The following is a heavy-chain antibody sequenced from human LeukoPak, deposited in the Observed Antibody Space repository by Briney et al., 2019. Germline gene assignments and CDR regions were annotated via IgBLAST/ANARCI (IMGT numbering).Heavy chain of an antibody. Sequence: PSETLSLTWAVSGYSVSSGYYWGWIRQPPGKGLEWIGSIYHSGSTYYNPSLKSRVTISVDTSKNQFSLKLSPVTAADTAVYYCARTRQWLEYYFDYWGQGTLVTVSS. CDR1: GYSVSSGYY. J-gene: IGHJ4*02. CDR2: IYHSGST. V-gene: IGHV4-38-2*01. CDR3: ARTRQWLEYYFDY. D-gene: IGHD6-19*01.